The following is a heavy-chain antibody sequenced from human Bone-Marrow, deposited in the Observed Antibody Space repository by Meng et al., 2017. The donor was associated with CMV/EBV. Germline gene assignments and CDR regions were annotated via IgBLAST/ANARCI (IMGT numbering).Heavy chain of an antibody. V-gene: IGHV1-69*05. J-gene: IGHJ5*02. CDR1: GYTFTGYY. CDR2: IIPIFGTA. CDR3: ARVTMVRGVNWFDP. D-gene: IGHD3-10*01. Sequence: SVKVSCKASGYTFTGYYMHWVRQAPGQGLEWMGGIIPIFGTANYAQKFQGRVTITTDESTSTAYMELSSLRSEDTAVYYCARVTMVRGVNWFDPWGQGTLVTVSS.